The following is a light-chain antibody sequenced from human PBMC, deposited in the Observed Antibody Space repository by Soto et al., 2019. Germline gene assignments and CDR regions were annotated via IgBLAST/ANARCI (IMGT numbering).Light chain of an antibody. Sequence: EIVMTQSPATLSVSPGERATLSCRASQSFSSSLAWYQQKPGQAPRLLIYDASARATGIPARFSGSGSGTEFPLTISSLQSEDFAVYYGQQYNNWPFTFGGGTKVEI. CDR2: DAS. V-gene: IGKV3-15*01. CDR3: QQYNNWPFT. J-gene: IGKJ4*01. CDR1: QSFSSS.